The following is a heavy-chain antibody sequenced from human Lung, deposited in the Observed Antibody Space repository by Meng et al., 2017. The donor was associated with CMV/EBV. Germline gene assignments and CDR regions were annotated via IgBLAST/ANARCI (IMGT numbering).Heavy chain of an antibody. CDR3: ARRGDHIVVVPAAISTRKQGYGMDV. J-gene: IGHJ6*02. CDR1: GGXFSGYY. Sequence: SXTXSLXCAVYGGXFSGYYWSWIRQPPGKGLEWIGEINHSGSTNYNPSLKSRVTISVDTSKNQFSLKLSSVTAADTAVYYCARRGDHIVVVPAAISTRKQGYGMDVXGQGXTVTVSS. V-gene: IGHV4-34*01. D-gene: IGHD2-2*01. CDR2: INHSGST.